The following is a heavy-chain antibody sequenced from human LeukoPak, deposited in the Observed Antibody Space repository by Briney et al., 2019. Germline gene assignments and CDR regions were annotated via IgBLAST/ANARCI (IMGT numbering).Heavy chain of an antibody. CDR3: AKGSESPYYYDSSGYYLTQLGF. V-gene: IGHV3-23*01. CDR2: LSDNCGYT. D-gene: IGHD3-22*01. CDR1: GFTSSSSA. J-gene: IGHJ4*02. Sequence: GGSLRLSCAASGFTSSSSATSWVRQAPAKGLAWVSALSDNCGYTYYADSVQGRFTISRDNSKNTLYLQMNSLRAEDTAVYYCAKGSESPYYYDSSGYYLTQLGFWGQGTLVTVSS.